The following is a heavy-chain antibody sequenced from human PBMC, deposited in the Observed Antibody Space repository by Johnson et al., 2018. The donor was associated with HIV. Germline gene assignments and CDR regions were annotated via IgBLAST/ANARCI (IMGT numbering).Heavy chain of an antibody. D-gene: IGHD3-9*01. J-gene: IGHJ3*02. V-gene: IGHV3-53*01. CDR1: GFTFSSYV. CDR3: ARDRILTGYDAFDI. CDR2: IYSGGNT. Sequence: VQLVESGGGLIQPGGSLRVSCAASGFTFSSYVMSWVRQAPGKGLEWVSVIYSGGNTYYADSVKGRFTISRDNSKNTLYLQMNSLRAEDTAMYYCARDRILTGYDAFDIWGQGPMVTVSS.